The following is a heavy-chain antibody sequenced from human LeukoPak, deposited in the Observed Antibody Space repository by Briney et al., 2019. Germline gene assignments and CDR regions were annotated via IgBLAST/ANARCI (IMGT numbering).Heavy chain of an antibody. Sequence: PSETLSLTCTVSGGSISSYYWSWIRQPAGKGLEWIGPIYTSWSTNYNLSLKSRATMSVDTSKNQFSLKLSSVTAADTAGYYCAREEYYYGSGSYYTYWGQGTLVTVSS. CDR2: IYTSWST. J-gene: IGHJ4*02. CDR3: AREEYYYGSGSYYTY. V-gene: IGHV4-4*07. CDR1: GGSISSYY. D-gene: IGHD3-10*01.